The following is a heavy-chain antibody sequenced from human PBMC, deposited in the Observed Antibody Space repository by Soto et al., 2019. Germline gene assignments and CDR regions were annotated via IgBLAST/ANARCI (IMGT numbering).Heavy chain of an antibody. V-gene: IGHV4-39*01. Sequence: SETLSLTCTVSGGSITSSSYYWGWIRQPPGKGLEWIGSIYYSGRSYYSPSLKSRLTISVDTSKNQFSLKLSSVTAAETAVYYSATSKSDKPYASSGYVEYWGKGHLVTVSS. D-gene: IGHD3-22*01. J-gene: IGHJ4*02. CDR2: IYYSGRS. CDR1: GGSITSSSYY. CDR3: ATSKSDKPYASSGYVEY.